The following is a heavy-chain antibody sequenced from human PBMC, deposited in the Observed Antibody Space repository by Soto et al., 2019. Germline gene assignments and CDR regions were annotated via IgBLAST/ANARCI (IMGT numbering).Heavy chain of an antibody. CDR1: GFTFSDYN. J-gene: IGHJ5*02. D-gene: IGHD2-15*01. CDR2: VSSSGTYI. V-gene: IGHV3-21*02. Sequence: DVQLVESGGGLVRPGGSLRLSCAASGFTFSDYNMNWVRQSPGKGLEWEPSVSSSGTYIYYGDSLEGRFTISRDNAKNSLYLQMISLRPDDTAVYYCGRQAPDNRGRCADPLGPVTLVTVSS. CDR3: GRQAPDNRGRCADP.